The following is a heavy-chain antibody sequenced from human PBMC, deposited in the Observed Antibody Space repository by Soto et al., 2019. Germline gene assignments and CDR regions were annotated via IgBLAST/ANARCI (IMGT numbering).Heavy chain of an antibody. CDR1: GGTFSSDT. CDR3: ARDRGYSSSFYETNWVDP. Sequence: QVQLVQSGAEVKKPGSSVKVSCKASGGTFSSDTISWVRQAPGQGLEWRGRIIPILGIANYAQKFQGRVTITADKSTSTAYMELSSLRSEDTAVYYCARDRGYSSSFYETNWVDPWGQGTLVTVSS. V-gene: IGHV1-69*08. CDR2: IIPILGIA. J-gene: IGHJ5*02. D-gene: IGHD6-13*01.